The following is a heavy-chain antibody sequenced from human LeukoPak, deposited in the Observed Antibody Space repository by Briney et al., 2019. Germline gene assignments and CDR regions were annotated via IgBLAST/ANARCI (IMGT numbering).Heavy chain of an antibody. D-gene: IGHD6-13*01. CDR3: AKGPKQLLVGSRGYYFDY. V-gene: IGHV3-23*01. J-gene: IGHJ4*02. CDR2: ISGSGDRR. CDR1: GFTFSSYA. Sequence: GGSLRLSCAASGFTFSSYAMSWVRQAPGKGLGWVSGISGSGDRRNYADSVKGRFTISRDISKNTLYLQMNSLRVEDTAVYYCAKGPKQLLVGSRGYYFDYWGQGTLVTVSS.